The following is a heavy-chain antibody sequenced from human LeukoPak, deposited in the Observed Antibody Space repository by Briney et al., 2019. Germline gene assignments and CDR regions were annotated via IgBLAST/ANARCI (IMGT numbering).Heavy chain of an antibody. J-gene: IGHJ4*02. V-gene: IGHV3-73*01. CDR3: TRHQYDSSGSHAY. CDR2: IRSKANSYAT. CDR1: GFTFSGSA. D-gene: IGHD3-22*01. Sequence: GGSLKLSCAASGFTFSGSAMHWVCQASGKGLEWVGRIRSKANSYATAYAASVKGRFTISRDDSKNTAYLQMNSLKTEDTAVYYCTRHQYDSSGSHAYWGQGTLVTVSS.